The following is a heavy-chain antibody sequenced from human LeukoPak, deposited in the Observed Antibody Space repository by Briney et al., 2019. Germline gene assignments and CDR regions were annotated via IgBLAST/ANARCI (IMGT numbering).Heavy chain of an antibody. CDR3: ARGYSSLDP. Sequence: GGSLRLSCVASGFTFSTYEMNWVRQSPGKGLEWVSGISSTGGSTYYADSVKGRFTISRDNSKNTLYLQMNSLTAEDTAVYYCARGYSSLDPWGQGTLVTVSS. J-gene: IGHJ5*02. D-gene: IGHD6-19*01. CDR1: GFTFSTYE. V-gene: IGHV3-23*01. CDR2: ISSTGGST.